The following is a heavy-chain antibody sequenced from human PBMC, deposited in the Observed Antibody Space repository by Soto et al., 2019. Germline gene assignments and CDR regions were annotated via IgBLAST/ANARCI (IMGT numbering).Heavy chain of an antibody. D-gene: IGHD3-22*01. CDR1: GYTFTSYA. CDR3: ARLRWLRNDAFDI. CDR2: INAGNGNT. J-gene: IGHJ3*02. V-gene: IGHV1-3*01. Sequence: ASVKVSCKASGYTFTSYAMHWVRQAPGQRLEWMGWINAGNGNTKYSQKFQGRVTITRDTSASTAYMELSSLRSEDTAGYYCARLRWLRNDAFDIWGHGTMVTVSS.